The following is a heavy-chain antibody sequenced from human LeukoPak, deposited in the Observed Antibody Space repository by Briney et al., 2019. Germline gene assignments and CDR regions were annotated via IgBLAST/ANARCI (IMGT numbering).Heavy chain of an antibody. CDR1: GFTFSSYS. V-gene: IGHV3-23*01. CDR2: ISGSGGST. CDR3: AKEFGGYSYGPFDY. D-gene: IGHD5-18*01. J-gene: IGHJ4*02. Sequence: GGSLRLSCAASGFTFSSYSMNWVRQAPGKGLEWVSAISGSGGSTYYADSVKGRFTISRDNSKNTLYLQMNSLRAEDTAVYYCAKEFGGYSYGPFDYWGQGTLVTVSS.